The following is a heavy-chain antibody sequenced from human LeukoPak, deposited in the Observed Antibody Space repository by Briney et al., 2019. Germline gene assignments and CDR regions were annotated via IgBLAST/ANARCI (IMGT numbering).Heavy chain of an antibody. CDR3: ARDRSAGYDDDIDI. CDR1: VFSVSSNY. V-gene: IGHV3-66*01. D-gene: IGHD6-25*01. Sequence: PGGSLRLSRAASVFSVSSNYMNWVRAAPGKGLGRGSVIYSRGLKYYAAIVVGRFTISRDHYKSTLSVQMNSVRDEDTAVYYCARDRSAGYDDDIDIWGQGTMVTVPS. J-gene: IGHJ3*02. CDR2: IYSRGLK.